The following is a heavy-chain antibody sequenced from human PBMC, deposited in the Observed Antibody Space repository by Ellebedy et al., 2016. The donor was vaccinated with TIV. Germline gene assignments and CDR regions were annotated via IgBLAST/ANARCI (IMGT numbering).Heavy chain of an antibody. Sequence: MPSETLSLTCTVSGGSISSYYWSWIRQPPGKGLEWIGYIYYSGRTNYNPSLKSRVTISVDTSKNQFSLKLSSVTAADTAVYYCARDGLMAGTYYGMDVWGQGTTVTVSS. CDR2: IYYSGRT. CDR1: GGSISSYY. V-gene: IGHV4-59*01. D-gene: IGHD6-19*01. J-gene: IGHJ6*02. CDR3: ARDGLMAGTYYGMDV.